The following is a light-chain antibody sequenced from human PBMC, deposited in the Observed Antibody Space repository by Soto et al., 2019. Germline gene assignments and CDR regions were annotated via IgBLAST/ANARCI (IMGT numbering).Light chain of an antibody. CDR3: QQRSNWPLT. J-gene: IGKJ4*01. CDR1: QSVSSN. Sequence: EVVITQSPATLSVSPGEKATLSCRASQSVSSNLAWYQQKPGQAPRLLIYGASTRATGIPARFSGTGSGTDFTLTVSSLQSEDFAVYYCQQRSNWPLTFGGGTKVDIK. CDR2: GAS. V-gene: IGKV3-15*01.